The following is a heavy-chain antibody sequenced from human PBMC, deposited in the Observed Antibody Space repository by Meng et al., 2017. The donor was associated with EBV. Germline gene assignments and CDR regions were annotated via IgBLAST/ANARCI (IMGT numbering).Heavy chain of an antibody. J-gene: IGHJ4*02. CDR2: ISYDGSNK. V-gene: IGHV3-30*18. CDR3: AKGDVYYYDSSGYPNY. D-gene: IGHD3-22*01. Sequence: QGERVESGGGVVQPGRSLSLPCAASGFTFSSFGMHWVRQAPGKGLEWVAVISYDGSNKYYADSVKGRFTISRDNSKNTLYLQMNSLRAEDTAVYYCAKGDVYYYDSSGYPNYWGQGTLVTVSS. CDR1: GFTFSSFG.